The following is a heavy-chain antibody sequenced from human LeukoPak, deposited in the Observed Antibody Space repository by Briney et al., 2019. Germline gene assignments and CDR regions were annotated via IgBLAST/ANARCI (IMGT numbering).Heavy chain of an antibody. CDR3: AREGYGSGRRLGMDV. J-gene: IGHJ6*02. V-gene: IGHV1-46*01. Sequence: ASVKVSFRASGYTFLNYYMHWVRQAPGQGLEWMGIINPSGGSTTYAQKIQGRVTLTRDTSTSTVYTELSSLRSEDTSVYYCAREGYGSGRRLGMDVWGQGTTVTVSS. D-gene: IGHD3-10*01. CDR2: INPSGGST. CDR1: GYTFLNYY.